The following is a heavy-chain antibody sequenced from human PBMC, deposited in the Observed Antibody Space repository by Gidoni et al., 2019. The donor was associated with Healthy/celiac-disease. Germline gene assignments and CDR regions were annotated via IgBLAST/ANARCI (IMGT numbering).Heavy chain of an antibody. Sequence: EVQLVESGGGLVQPGGSLRLSCSASGFTFSSYWLRWGRQAPGKGLEWVANIKQDGSEKYYVDSVKGRFTISRDNAKNSLYLQMNSLRAEDTAVYYCARDRVATIQTYYYYYGMDVWGQGTTVTVSS. J-gene: IGHJ6*02. CDR2: IKQDGSEK. CDR3: ARDRVATIQTYYYYYGMDV. CDR1: GFTFSSYW. D-gene: IGHD5-12*01. V-gene: IGHV3-7*01.